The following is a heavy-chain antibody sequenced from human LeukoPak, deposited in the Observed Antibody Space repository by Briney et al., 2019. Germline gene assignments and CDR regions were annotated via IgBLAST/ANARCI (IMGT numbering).Heavy chain of an antibody. CDR1: GFTFSSYG. CDR2: IRYDGSKK. V-gene: IGHV3-30*02. J-gene: IGHJ5*02. D-gene: IGHD2-2*01. CDR3: AKDHLMYVVPAAKSWFDP. Sequence: GGSLRLFCAASGFTFSSYGMHWVRQAPGKGLEWVAFIRYDGSKKYYADSVKGRFTISRDNSKNTLYLQMNSLRAEDTAVYYCAKDHLMYVVPAAKSWFDPWGQGTLVTVSS.